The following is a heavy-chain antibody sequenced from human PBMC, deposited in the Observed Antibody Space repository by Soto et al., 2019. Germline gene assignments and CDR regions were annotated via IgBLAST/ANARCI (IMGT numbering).Heavy chain of an antibody. Sequence: ASVKVSCKASGYTFSSYPISWARQAPGQGLEWMGWISAYNGDTNYAQKVQGRVTMTTDTSTNTAYMELRSLRSDDTAVYYCARDDGYYDSSGYSSGIDYWGQGTLVTVSS. CDR1: GYTFSSYP. V-gene: IGHV1-18*01. CDR3: ARDDGYYDSSGYSSGIDY. D-gene: IGHD3-22*01. J-gene: IGHJ4*02. CDR2: ISAYNGDT.